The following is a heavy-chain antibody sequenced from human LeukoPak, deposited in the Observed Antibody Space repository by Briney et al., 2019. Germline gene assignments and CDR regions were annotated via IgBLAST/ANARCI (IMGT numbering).Heavy chain of an antibody. CDR1: GDSISSGGYY. Sequence: PSQTLSLPCTVSGDSISSGGYYWRWIRQHPGKGLEWIGYIYYSGSTYYNPSLKSRVTISVDTSKNQFSLKLSPVTAADTAVYYCARDRGYSSSWFDFDYWGQGTLVTVSS. CDR2: IYYSGST. J-gene: IGHJ4*02. D-gene: IGHD6-13*01. CDR3: ARDRGYSSSWFDFDY. V-gene: IGHV4-31*03.